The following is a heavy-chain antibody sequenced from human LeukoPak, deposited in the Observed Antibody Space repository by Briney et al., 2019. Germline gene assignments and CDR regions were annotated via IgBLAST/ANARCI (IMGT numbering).Heavy chain of an antibody. J-gene: IGHJ6*03. CDR3: ARDRYYGSGSYTNYYYYYYMDV. V-gene: IGHV1-2*02. Sequence: ASVKVSCKASGYTFTGYYMHWVRQAPGQGPEWMGWINPNSGGTNYAQKFQGRVTMTRDTSISTAYMELSRLRSDDTAVYYCARDRYYGSGSYTNYYYYYYMDVWGKGTTVTISS. CDR1: GYTFTGYY. D-gene: IGHD3-10*01. CDR2: INPNSGGT.